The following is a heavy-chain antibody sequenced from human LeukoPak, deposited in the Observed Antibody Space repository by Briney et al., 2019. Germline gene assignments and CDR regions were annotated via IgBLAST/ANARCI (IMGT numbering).Heavy chain of an antibody. CDR1: GYSISSGYY. D-gene: IGHD2-2*01. CDR3: ARDLGRYCSSTSCRPMGSIDY. Sequence: SETLSLTCTVSGYSISSGYYWGWIRQPPGKGLEWIGSIYHSGSTYYNPSLKSRVTISVDTSKNQFSLKLSSVTAADTAVYYCARDLGRYCSSTSCRPMGSIDYWGQGTLVTVSS. V-gene: IGHV4-38-2*02. J-gene: IGHJ4*02. CDR2: IYHSGST.